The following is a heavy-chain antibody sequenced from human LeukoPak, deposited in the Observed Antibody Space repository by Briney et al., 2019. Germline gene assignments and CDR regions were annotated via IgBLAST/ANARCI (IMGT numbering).Heavy chain of an antibody. CDR2: ISAYNGNT. D-gene: IGHD1-26*01. J-gene: IGHJ5*02. V-gene: IGHV1-18*01. CDR1: GGTFTSYG. CDR3: ARDRERNWFDP. Sequence: ASVKVSCKASGGTFTSYGISWVRQAPGQGLEWMGWISAYNGNTNYAQKLQGRVTMTTDASTSTAYMELRSLRSDDTAVYYCARDRERNWFDPWGQGTLVTVSS.